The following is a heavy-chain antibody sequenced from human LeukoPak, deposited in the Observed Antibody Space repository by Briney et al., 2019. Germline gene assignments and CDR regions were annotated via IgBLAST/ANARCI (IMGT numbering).Heavy chain of an antibody. V-gene: IGHV1-24*01. CDR2: FDPEDGET. Sequence: ASVKVSCKVSGYTLTELSMHWVRQAPGKGLEWMGGFDPEDGETIYAQKFQGRVTITADKSTSTAYMELSSLRSEDTAVYYCARVAAVGATYYYMDVWGKGTTVTVSS. CDR1: GYTLTELS. D-gene: IGHD1-26*01. J-gene: IGHJ6*03. CDR3: ARVAAVGATYYYMDV.